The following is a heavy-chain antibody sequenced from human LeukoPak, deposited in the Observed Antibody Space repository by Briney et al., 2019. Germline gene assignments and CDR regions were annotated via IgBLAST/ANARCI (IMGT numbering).Heavy chain of an antibody. V-gene: IGHV3-53*01. CDR2: IYSGGST. CDR3: ARSIQLWTHFDY. D-gene: IGHD5-18*01. Sequence: GGSLRLSCAASGFTVSSDYMSWVRQAPGKGLEWVSVIYSGGSTYYADSVKGRFTISRDNSKNTLYLQMSSLRAEDTAVYYCARSIQLWTHFDYWGQGTLVTVSS. CDR1: GFTVSSDY. J-gene: IGHJ4*02.